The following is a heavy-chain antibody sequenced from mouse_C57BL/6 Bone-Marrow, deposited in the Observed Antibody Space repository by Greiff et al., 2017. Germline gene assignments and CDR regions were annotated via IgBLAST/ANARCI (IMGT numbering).Heavy chain of an antibody. Sequence: QVQLQQSGAELVRPGPSVKLSCKASGYTFTSYWMHWVKQRPGQGLEWIGVIDPSDSYTNYNQKFKGKATLTVDTSSSTAYMQLSSLTSEDSAVYYCARSRGYAMYYGGRGTAVTVSS. CDR3: ARSRGYAMYY. CDR2: IDPSDSYT. J-gene: IGHJ4*01. CDR1: GYTFTSYW. V-gene: IGHV1-59*01.